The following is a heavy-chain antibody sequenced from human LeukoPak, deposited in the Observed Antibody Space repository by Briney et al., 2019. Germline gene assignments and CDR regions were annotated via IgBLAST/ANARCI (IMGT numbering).Heavy chain of an antibody. CDR1: GFTFDDYA. D-gene: IGHD2-8*01. CDR3: AREGDIVLMVYAHFDY. J-gene: IGHJ4*02. Sequence: GRSLRLSCAASGFTFDDYAMHWVRQAPGKGLEWVSGISWNSGSIGYADSVKGRFTISRDNAKNSLYLQMNSLRAEDTALYYCAREGDIVLMVYAHFDYWGQGTLVTVSS. V-gene: IGHV3-9*01. CDR2: ISWNSGSI.